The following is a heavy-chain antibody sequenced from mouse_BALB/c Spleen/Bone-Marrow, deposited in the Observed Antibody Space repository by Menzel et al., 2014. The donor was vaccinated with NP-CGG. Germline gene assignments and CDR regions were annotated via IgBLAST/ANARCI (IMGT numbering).Heavy chain of an antibody. CDR2: INPSNGRT. J-gene: IGHJ3*01. V-gene: IGHV1S81*02. Sequence: QVQLQQSGAELVKPGASVRLSCKASGYSFTTYWIHWVKQRPGQGLEWIGEINPSNGRTNYNEKFKSKATLTVDKSSSTAYMQLSSLTSEDSAVYYCARNDGPAWFAYWGQGTLVTVSA. CDR1: GYSFTTYW. CDR3: ARNDGPAWFAY.